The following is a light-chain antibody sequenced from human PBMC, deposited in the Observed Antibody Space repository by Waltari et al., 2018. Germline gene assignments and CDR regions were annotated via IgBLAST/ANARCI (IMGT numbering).Light chain of an antibody. CDR2: EVF. CDR1: SSDIGGYRY. J-gene: IGLJ3*02. CDR3: SSFTSDSTLV. V-gene: IGLV2-14*01. Sequence: QSALTQPASVSGSPGQSITISCTGTSSDIGGYRYVSWYQQHTGRAPKLMLYEVFSRPSGVSGRFAGSRSGNTASLTIAGLQAEDEADYYCSSFTSDSTLVFGGGTKLTVL.